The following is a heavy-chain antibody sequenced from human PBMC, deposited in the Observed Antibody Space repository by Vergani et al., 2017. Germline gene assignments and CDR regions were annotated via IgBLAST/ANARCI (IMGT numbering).Heavy chain of an antibody. CDR2: IWYDGSNK. J-gene: IGHJ6*02. Sequence: QVQLVESGGGVVQPGRSLRLSCAASGFTFSSYGMHWVRQAPGKGLEWVAVIWYDGSNKYYADSVKGRFTISRDNSKNTLYLQMNSLRAEDTAVYYCARKGSYGDXDWSLNYYYYGMDVWGQGP. CDR1: GFTFSSYG. CDR3: ARKGSYGDXDWSLNYYYYGMDV. V-gene: IGHV3-33*01. D-gene: IGHD4-17*01.